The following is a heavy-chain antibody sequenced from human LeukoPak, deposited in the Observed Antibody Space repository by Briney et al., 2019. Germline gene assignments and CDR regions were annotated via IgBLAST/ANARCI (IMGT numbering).Heavy chain of an antibody. CDR1: GYSLTSHA. CDR3: ARERGGTYYGY. D-gene: IGHD1-26*01. CDR2: INTGNANT. J-gene: IGHJ4*02. V-gene: IGHV1-3*04. Sequence: ASVKVSCKASGYSLTSHAIHWARQAPGQRLEWMGWINTGNANTKYSQKFQGRVTFTRDTSANTAYMELSSLRSEDTAVYYCARERGGTYYGYWGQGTLVIVSS.